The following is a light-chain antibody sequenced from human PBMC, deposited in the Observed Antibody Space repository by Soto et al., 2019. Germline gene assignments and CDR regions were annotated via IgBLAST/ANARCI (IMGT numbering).Light chain of an antibody. V-gene: IGLV2-23*01. J-gene: IGLJ2*01. Sequence: QSALTQPASVSGSPGQSITISCTGTSSDVGSYNLVSWYQQHPGKAPKLMIYEDIERPSGVSNRFSGSKSGNTASLTISGLQTEDEAEYYCCSYAGGTSVVFGGGTKLTGL. CDR2: EDI. CDR3: CSYAGGTSVV. CDR1: SSDVGSYNL.